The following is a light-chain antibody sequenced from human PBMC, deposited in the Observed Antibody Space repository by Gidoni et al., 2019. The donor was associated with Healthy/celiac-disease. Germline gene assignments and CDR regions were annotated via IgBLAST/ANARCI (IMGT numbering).Light chain of an antibody. CDR2: DAS. Sequence: EIVLTHSPATLSFSPGERATLSCRASQIVSSYLAWYQQKPGQAPRLLIYDASNRATGIPARFSGSGSGTDFTLTISSLEPEDFAVYYCQQRSNWPPITFGQGTRLEIK. CDR1: QIVSSY. CDR3: QQRSNWPPIT. J-gene: IGKJ5*01. V-gene: IGKV3-11*01.